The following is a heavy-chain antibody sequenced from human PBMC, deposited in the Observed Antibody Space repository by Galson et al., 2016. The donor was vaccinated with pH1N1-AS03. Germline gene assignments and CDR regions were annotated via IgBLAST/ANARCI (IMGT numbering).Heavy chain of an antibody. Sequence: PALVKPTQTLTLTCTVTGFSLTTMREGVGWIRQPPGKALVWLALIYWNEDKRLSQSLKNRLTITKDTSKNEVVLTMTNMDPADTGTYYCAHSRVAVEASGAFDVWGQGTTVTVSS. J-gene: IGHJ3*01. CDR3: AHSRVAVEASGAFDV. V-gene: IGHV2-5*01. CDR1: GFSLTTMREG. D-gene: IGHD6-19*01. CDR2: IYWNEDK.